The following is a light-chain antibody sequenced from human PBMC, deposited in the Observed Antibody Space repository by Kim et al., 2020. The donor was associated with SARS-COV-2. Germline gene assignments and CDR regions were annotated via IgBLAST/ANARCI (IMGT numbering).Light chain of an antibody. V-gene: IGKV6-21*02. J-gene: IGKJ2*01. CDR1: QSVGSS. CDR3: HQSSSLPDT. CDR2: YAT. Sequence: SGTPKEKVTITCRASQSVGSSIHWYQQKPDQSPKLLIKYATQSISGVPSRFSGSGSGTDFTLTINGLEAEDAATYYCHQSSSLPDTFGQGTKLEI.